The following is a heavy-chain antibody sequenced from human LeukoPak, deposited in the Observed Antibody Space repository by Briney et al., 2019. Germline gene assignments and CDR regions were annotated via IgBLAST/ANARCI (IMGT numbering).Heavy chain of an antibody. D-gene: IGHD5-24*01. CDR2: IYPGDSDT. Sequence: GESLKISCKGFGYSFTSYWSGWARQMPGKGLEGIGIIYPGDSDTRYSPSFQGQVTTSADKSISPDHLHSSPREASDTAMYYCARLRDSWFDSWGQGTLVTVSS. CDR3: ARLRDSWFDS. J-gene: IGHJ5*01. CDR1: GYSFTSYW. V-gene: IGHV5-51*01.